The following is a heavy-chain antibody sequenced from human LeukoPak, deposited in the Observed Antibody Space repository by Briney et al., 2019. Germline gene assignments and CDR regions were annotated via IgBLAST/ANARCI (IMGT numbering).Heavy chain of an antibody. V-gene: IGHV3-23*01. Sequence: PGGSLILSCAASGFAFNSYVISWVRQTPGKGLEWVSSISGNGDSYYADSVKGRFTISRDNSKNTLYLQMNSLRAEDTALYYCARDRDSSGYSNDAFDIWGQGTMVTVSS. CDR2: ISGNGDS. D-gene: IGHD3-22*01. CDR1: GFAFNSYV. CDR3: ARDRDSSGYSNDAFDI. J-gene: IGHJ3*02.